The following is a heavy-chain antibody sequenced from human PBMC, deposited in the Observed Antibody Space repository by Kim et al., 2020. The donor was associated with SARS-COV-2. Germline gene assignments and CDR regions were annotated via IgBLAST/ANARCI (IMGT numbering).Heavy chain of an antibody. V-gene: IGHV3-48*04. J-gene: IGHJ4*02. CDR2: ISSSGPTI. CDR1: GFTFSNYS. D-gene: IGHD3-10*01. Sequence: GGSLRLSCAASGFTFSNYSMNWVRQAPGKGLEWISYISSSGPTIYYADSVKDRFTISRDNAKNSLYLQMNSLRAEDTAVYYCARVAFTILREGEDDYWGQGTLVTVSS. CDR3: ARVAFTILREGEDDY.